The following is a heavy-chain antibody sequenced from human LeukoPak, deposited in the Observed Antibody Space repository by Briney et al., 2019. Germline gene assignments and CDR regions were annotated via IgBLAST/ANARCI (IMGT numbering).Heavy chain of an antibody. CDR2: IYYSGST. CDR1: GGSISSYY. V-gene: IGHV4-59*01. D-gene: IGHD3-10*01. J-gene: IGHJ6*03. CDR3: ARESFRFGEDEPNYYYYMDV. Sequence: KPSETLSLTCTASGGSISSYYWSWIRQPPGKGLEWIGYIYYSGSTNYNPSLKSRVTISVDTSKNQFSLKLSSVTAADTAVYYCARESFRFGEDEPNYYYYMDVWGKGTTVTISS.